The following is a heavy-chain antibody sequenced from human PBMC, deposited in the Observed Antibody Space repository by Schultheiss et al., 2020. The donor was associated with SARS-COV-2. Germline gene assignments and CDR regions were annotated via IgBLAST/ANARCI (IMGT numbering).Heavy chain of an antibody. CDR2: ISYDGTNE. Sequence: GGSLRLSCAASGFTFSSNAMGWVRQAPGQGLQWVALISYDGTNEDYADSVKGRFTISRDNSQNTLFLQLNSLRTEDTALYYCVRGGYFRFGYAFDVWGQGTMVTVSS. V-gene: IGHV3-30*04. CDR1: GFTFSSNA. J-gene: IGHJ3*01. CDR3: VRGGYFRFGYAFDV. D-gene: IGHD5-18*01.